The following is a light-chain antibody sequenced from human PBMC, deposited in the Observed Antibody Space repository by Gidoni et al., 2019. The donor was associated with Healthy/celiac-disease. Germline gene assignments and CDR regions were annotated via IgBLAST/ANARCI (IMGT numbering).Light chain of an antibody. CDR1: SSNIGSNY. CDR2: RNN. CDR3: AAWDDSLSGHVV. J-gene: IGLJ2*01. Sequence: TISCSGSSSNIGSNYVYWYQQLPGTAPKLLIYRNNQRLSGVPDRFSGSKSGTSASLAISGLRSEDEADYYCAAWDDSLSGHVVFGGGTNLTVL. V-gene: IGLV1-47*01.